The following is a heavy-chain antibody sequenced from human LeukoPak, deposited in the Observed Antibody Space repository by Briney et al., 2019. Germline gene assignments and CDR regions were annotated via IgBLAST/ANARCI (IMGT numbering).Heavy chain of an antibody. CDR3: AREILIAVAAGYYFDY. Sequence: GGSLRLSCAASGFTFSSYSMNWVRQAPGKGLEWVSSISSSSSCIYYADSVKGRFTISRDNAKNSLYLQMNSLRAEDTAVYYCAREILIAVAAGYYFDYWGQGTLVTVSS. J-gene: IGHJ4*02. V-gene: IGHV3-21*01. D-gene: IGHD6-19*01. CDR1: GFTFSSYS. CDR2: ISSSSSCI.